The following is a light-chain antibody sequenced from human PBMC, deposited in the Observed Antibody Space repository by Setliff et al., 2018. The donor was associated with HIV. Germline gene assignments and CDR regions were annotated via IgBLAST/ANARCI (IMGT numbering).Light chain of an antibody. CDR3: VLYMGNGVSV. V-gene: IGLV8-61*01. CDR1: SGPVSTGHY. Sequence: QTVVTQQPSFSVSPGGTVTLTCGLLSGPVSTGHYPSWYQQAPGQTPRMVIYNTNTRSAVVPDRFSGSILGNRAALNITGAQADDACDYYCVLYMGNGVSVFGGGTKVTVL. CDR2: NTN. J-gene: IGLJ3*02.